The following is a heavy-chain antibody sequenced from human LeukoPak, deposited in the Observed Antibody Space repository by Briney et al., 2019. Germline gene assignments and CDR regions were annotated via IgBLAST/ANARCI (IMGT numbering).Heavy chain of an antibody. Sequence: GGSLRLSCVVSGFSVSSNYMSWVRQAPGKGLEWVSVIYSGGSTYYADSVKGRFTISRDNSKNTLYLQTNSLRAEDTAVYHCAREAGLYDSSGYYLDYWGQGTLVTVSS. J-gene: IGHJ4*02. CDR3: AREAGLYDSSGYYLDY. CDR1: GFSVSSNY. V-gene: IGHV3-66*01. D-gene: IGHD3-22*01. CDR2: IYSGGST.